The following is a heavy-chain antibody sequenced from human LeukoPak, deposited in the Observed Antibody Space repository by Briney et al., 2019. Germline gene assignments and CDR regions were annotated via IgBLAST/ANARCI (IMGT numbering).Heavy chain of an antibody. CDR3: AKDTEDTATDVVSDFDS. Sequence: GGSLRLSCAASGFTFSSYAMHWVRQAPGKGLEWVAVISYDGSNKYYADSLKGRFAISRDNSKKTLYLQMNSLKIEDTAVYYCAKDTEDTATDVVSDFDSWGQGTLVTVSS. CDR2: ISYDGSNK. D-gene: IGHD5-18*01. V-gene: IGHV3-30*09. CDR1: GFTFSSYA. J-gene: IGHJ4*02.